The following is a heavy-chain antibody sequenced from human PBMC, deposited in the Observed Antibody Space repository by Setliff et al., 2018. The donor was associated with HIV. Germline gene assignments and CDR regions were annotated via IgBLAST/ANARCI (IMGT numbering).Heavy chain of an antibody. J-gene: IGHJ6*03. D-gene: IGHD5-18*01. CDR3: ARRGSYSYGRRVYYYMDV. CDR2: IDPSGGST. Sequence: ASVNVSCKASRYTFTSYYMHWVRQAPGQGLEWMGIIDPSGGSTYYAQKFQDRVTLTRDTSTTTVYMELSSLRSEDTAVYYCARRGSYSYGRRVYYYMDVWGKGTTVTVSS. V-gene: IGHV1-46*01. CDR1: RYTFTSYY.